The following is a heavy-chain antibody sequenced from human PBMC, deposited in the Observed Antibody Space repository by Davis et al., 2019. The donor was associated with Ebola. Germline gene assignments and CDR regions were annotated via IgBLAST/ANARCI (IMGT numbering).Heavy chain of an antibody. V-gene: IGHV3-23*01. CDR3: TRAMGSGTYGGY. J-gene: IGHJ4*02. CDR2: ISGSGGST. D-gene: IGHD1-26*01. CDR1: GFTVRTYF. Sequence: GGSLRLSCAATGFTVRTYFMNWVRQAPGKGLEWVSAISGSGGSTYYADSVKGRFTISRDNSKDTLYLQMNSLRAEDTAVYYCTRAMGSGTYGGYWGQGTLVTVSS.